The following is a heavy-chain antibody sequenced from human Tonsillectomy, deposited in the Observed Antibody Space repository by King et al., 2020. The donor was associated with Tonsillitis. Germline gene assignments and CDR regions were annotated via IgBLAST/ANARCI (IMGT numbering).Heavy chain of an antibody. Sequence: VQLQESGPGLVKPSETLSLTCTVSGGSVSSGSYYWSWIRQPPGKGLEWIGYIYYSGSTNYNPSLKSRVTISVETSKNQFSLKLSSVTAADTAVYYCAREPTVGATYYFDYWGQGTLVTVSS. CDR2: IYYSGST. CDR1: GGSVSSGSYY. V-gene: IGHV4-61*01. J-gene: IGHJ4*02. CDR3: AREPTVGATYYFDY. D-gene: IGHD1-26*01.